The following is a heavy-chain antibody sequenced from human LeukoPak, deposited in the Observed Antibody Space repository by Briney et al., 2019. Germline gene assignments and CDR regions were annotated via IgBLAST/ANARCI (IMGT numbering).Heavy chain of an antibody. CDR3: ARGYCSGGSCPYDY. V-gene: IGHV1-2*02. D-gene: IGHD2-15*01. J-gene: IGHJ4*02. Sequence: ASVKVSCTASGYIFTGYYIHWVRQAPGQGLEWMGWINPNTGGTNYAQDFQGRVTMTRDTSISTAYMELSRLRSDDTAVYYCARGYCSGGSCPYDYWGQGTLVTVTS. CDR1: GYIFTGYY. CDR2: INPNTGGT.